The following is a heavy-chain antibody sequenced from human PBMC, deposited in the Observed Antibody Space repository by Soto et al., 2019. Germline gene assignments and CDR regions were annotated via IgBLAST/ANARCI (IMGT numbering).Heavy chain of an antibody. Sequence: PSETLSLTCAVSGGSMSSGGYFWSWIRQPPGKGLEWIGYIYHSGSTYYNPSLKSRVTISVDRSKNQFSLKLSSVTAADTAVYYCARDKITGLFDYWGQGTLVTVSS. D-gene: IGHD2-8*02. CDR3: ARDKITGLFDY. CDR1: GGSMSSGGYF. CDR2: IYHSGST. V-gene: IGHV4-30-2*01. J-gene: IGHJ4*02.